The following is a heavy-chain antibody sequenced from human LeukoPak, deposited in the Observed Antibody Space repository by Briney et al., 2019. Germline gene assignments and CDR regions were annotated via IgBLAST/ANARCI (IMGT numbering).Heavy chain of an antibody. CDR2: INPNSGGT. V-gene: IGHV1-2*02. J-gene: IGHJ4*02. D-gene: IGHD5-18*01. CDR1: GYTFTGYY. CDR3: ARGARYSYGIDY. Sequence: ASVKVSCKASGYTFTGYYMPWVRQAPGQGLEWMGWINPNSGGTNYAQKFQGRVTMTRDTSTSTAYMELSSLRSEDTAVYYCARGARYSYGIDYWGQGTLVTVSS.